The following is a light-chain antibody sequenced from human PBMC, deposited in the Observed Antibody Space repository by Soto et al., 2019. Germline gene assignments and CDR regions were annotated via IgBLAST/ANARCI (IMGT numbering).Light chain of an antibody. CDR2: AAS. J-gene: IGKJ5*01. V-gene: IGKV1-9*01. Sequence: DIPLTQSPSFLSASVGDRVTITCRASQGISSSLAWYQQKPGKAPKLLIYAASTLQSGVPSRFSGSGSGTEFTLTISSLQPEDFATYYCQQLNSYPITFGQGTQVDIK. CDR1: QGISSS. CDR3: QQLNSYPIT.